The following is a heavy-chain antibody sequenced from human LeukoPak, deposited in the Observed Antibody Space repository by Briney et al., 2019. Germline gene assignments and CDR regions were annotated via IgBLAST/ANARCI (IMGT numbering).Heavy chain of an antibody. CDR1: GGTFSSYA. V-gene: IGHV1-69*13. J-gene: IGHJ4*02. D-gene: IGHD3-3*01. Sequence: GASVKVSCKASGGTFSSYAISWVRQAPGQGLEWMGGIIPIFGTANYAQKFQGRVTITADESTSTAYMELSSLRAEDTAVYYCARDKWGNYDFWSGYYVPATYYFDYWGQGTLVTVSS. CDR3: ARDKWGNYDFWSGYYVPATYYFDY. CDR2: IIPIFGTA.